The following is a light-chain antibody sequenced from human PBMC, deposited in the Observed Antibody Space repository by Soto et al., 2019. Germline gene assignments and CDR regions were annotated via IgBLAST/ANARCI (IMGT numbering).Light chain of an antibody. J-gene: IGLJ2*01. CDR1: SSSIGAGYD. Sequence: QSVLTQPPSVSGAPGQRVTISCTGGSSSIGAGYDVHWYQHLPGTAPKLLIYGDSNRPSGVPDRFSGSKSGTSASLAITGLQAEDEGDHYCQSYDSSLSGRVVFGGGTKLTVL. V-gene: IGLV1-40*01. CDR3: QSYDSSLSGRVV. CDR2: GDS.